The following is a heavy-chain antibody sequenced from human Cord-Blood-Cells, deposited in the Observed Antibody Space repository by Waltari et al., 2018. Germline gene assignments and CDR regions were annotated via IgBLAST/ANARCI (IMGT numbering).Heavy chain of an antibody. CDR3: ARHLRTYSSSSGFDY. J-gene: IGHJ4*02. Sequence: EVQLVQSGAEVKKPGESLKISCKGSGYSFTSYWIGWVRQMPGKGLEWMGIIYPGDSETRYSPSFQGQVTISADKSISTAYLQWSSLKASDTAMYYCARHLRTYSSSSGFDYWGQGTLVTVSS. CDR2: IYPGDSET. V-gene: IGHV5-51*01. D-gene: IGHD6-6*01. CDR1: GYSFTSYW.